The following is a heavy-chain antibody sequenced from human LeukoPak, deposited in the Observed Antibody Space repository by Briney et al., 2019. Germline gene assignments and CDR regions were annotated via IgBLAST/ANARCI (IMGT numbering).Heavy chain of an antibody. D-gene: IGHD2-15*01. Sequence: SETLSLTCTVSGGSISSSSYYWGWIRQPPGKGLEWIGSIYYSGSTYYNPSLKSRVTISVGTSKNQFSLKLSSVTAADTAVYYCACRYCSGGSCYSETNWFDPWGQGTLVTVSS. CDR2: IYYSGST. J-gene: IGHJ5*02. CDR3: ACRYCSGGSCYSETNWFDP. CDR1: GGSISSSSYY. V-gene: IGHV4-39*07.